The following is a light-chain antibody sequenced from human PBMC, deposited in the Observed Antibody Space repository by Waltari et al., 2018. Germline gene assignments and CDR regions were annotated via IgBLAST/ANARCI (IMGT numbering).Light chain of an antibody. J-gene: IGKJ1*01. CDR3: LQHNSYPWT. CDR2: AAT. V-gene: IGKV1-17*01. CDR1: QGISSY. Sequence: DIQMTQSPSSLSAFVGDIVTIACRASQGISSYLNWFQQKPGKAPKLLIYAATTLQSGVPSRFSGSGSGTEFTLTISSLQPEYFAAYYCLQHNSYPWTFGQGTKVEIK.